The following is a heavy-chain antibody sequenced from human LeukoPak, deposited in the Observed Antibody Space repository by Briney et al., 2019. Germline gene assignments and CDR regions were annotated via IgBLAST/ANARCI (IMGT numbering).Heavy chain of an antibody. D-gene: IGHD6-13*01. CDR2: ISYDGSNK. CDR1: GFTFSSYA. CDR3: AKEYRGSSSWYGVWDY. V-gene: IGHV3-30-3*01. J-gene: IGHJ4*02. Sequence: GGSLRLSCAASGFTFSSYAMHWVRQAPGKGLEWVAVISYDGSNKYYADSVKGRFTISRDNSKNTLYLQMNSLRAEDTAVYYCAKEYRGSSSWYGVWDYWGQGTLVTVSS.